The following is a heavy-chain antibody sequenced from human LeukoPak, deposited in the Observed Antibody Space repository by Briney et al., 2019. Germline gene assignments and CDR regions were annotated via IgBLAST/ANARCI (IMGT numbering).Heavy chain of an antibody. CDR2: IYYSGST. V-gene: IGHV4-39*01. D-gene: IGHD3-10*02. Sequence: SETLSLTCTVSGGSISSSSYYWGWIRQPPGKGLEWIGSIYYSGSTYYNPSLKSRVTISVDTSKNQFSLKLSSVTATDTAVYYCASPISLHDRDGEFGYWGQGTLVTVSS. CDR1: GGSISSSSYY. J-gene: IGHJ4*02. CDR3: ASPISLHDRDGEFGY.